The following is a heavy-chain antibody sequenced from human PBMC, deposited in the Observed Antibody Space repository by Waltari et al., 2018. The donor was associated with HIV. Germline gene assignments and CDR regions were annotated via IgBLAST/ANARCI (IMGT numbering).Heavy chain of an antibody. CDR3: ARDLKDYDFWSPVDV. CDR2: IKQDGSEK. V-gene: IGHV3-7*01. Sequence: EVQLVESGGGLVQPGGFLRLSCAASGFTFSTYWITWVRQAPGKGLEWLANIKQDGSEKYYADSVKGRFTVSRDNNKKSLYLQMSSLRAEDTAVYYCARDLKDYDFWSPVDVWGQGTTVTVSS. CDR1: GFTFSTYW. D-gene: IGHD3-3*01. J-gene: IGHJ6*02.